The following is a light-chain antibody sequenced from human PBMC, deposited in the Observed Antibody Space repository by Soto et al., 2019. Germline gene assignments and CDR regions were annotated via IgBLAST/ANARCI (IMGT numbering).Light chain of an antibody. J-gene: IGLJ1*01. CDR2: GVS. CDR1: YSDVGAYMY. V-gene: IGLV2-14*03. CDR3: SSYTTSSTYV. Sequence: QSVLTQPASVSGSPGQSITISCTGTYSDVGAYMYVSWYQHHPGKAPKLMVSGVSNRPSGASDRFSGSKSGNTASLTISGLQAEDEADYFCSSYTTSSTYVCGTGTKVTVL.